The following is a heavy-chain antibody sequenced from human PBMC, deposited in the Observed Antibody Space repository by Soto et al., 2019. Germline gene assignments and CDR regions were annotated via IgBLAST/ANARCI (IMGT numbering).Heavy chain of an antibody. CDR2: ISGSGGST. J-gene: IGHJ1*01. Sequence: EVQLLESGGGLVQPGGSLRLSCAASGFTFSSYAMSWVRQAPGKGLEWDSAISGSGGSTYYADSVKGRFTISGDNSKNTLYLQMNSLRAEDTAVYYCAKDWDVYSNYASPGYFQHWGQGTLVTVSS. CDR3: AKDWDVYSNYASPGYFQH. CDR1: GFTFSSYA. V-gene: IGHV3-23*01. D-gene: IGHD4-4*01.